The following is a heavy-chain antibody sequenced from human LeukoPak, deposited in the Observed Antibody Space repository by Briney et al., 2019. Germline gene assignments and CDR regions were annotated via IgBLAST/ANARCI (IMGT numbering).Heavy chain of an antibody. J-gene: IGHJ4*02. CDR3: ARGFRGPNFDY. Sequence: SETLSLTCSVSGYSIGSAFYWGWIRQPPGKGLEWIGTIYHSGSTNYNPSLKSRVTMSLDTSKNQFSLKLNSVTAADTAVYYCARGFRGPNFDYWGQGTLVTVSS. V-gene: IGHV4-38-2*02. CDR1: GYSIGSAFY. CDR2: IYHSGST. D-gene: IGHD3-10*01.